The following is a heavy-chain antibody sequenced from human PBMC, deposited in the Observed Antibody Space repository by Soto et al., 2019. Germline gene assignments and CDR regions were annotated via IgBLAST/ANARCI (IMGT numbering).Heavy chain of an antibody. J-gene: IGHJ6*02. CDR3: ARDSVLLWFGELSNTDYYYYGMDV. CDR1: GGSISSYY. D-gene: IGHD3-10*01. CDR2: IYTSGST. Sequence: KPSETLSLTCTVSGGSISSYYWSWIRQPAGKGLEWIGRIYTSGSTNYNPSLKSRVTMSVDTSKNQFSLKLSSVTAADTAVYYCARDSVLLWFGELSNTDYYYYGMDVWGQGTTVTVSS. V-gene: IGHV4-4*07.